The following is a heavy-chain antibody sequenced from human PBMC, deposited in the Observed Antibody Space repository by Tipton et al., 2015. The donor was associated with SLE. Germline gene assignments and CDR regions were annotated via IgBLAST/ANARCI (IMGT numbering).Heavy chain of an antibody. CDR2: IYDTETT. D-gene: IGHD3-10*01. V-gene: IGHV4-38-2*02. Sequence: TLSLTCTVSGYSISTGYYWGWIRQHPGKGLEWIGYIYDTETTYYNPSLKSRVTISVDTSNNQLSLKLTSVTAADTAVYYCARGAKERITLVRVRPYYFDYWGQGSLVTVSS. CDR1: GYSISTGYY. CDR3: ARGAKERITLVRVRPYYFDY. J-gene: IGHJ4*03.